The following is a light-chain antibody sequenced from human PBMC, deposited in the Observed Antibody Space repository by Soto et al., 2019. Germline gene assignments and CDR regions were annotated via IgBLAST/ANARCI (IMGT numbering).Light chain of an antibody. CDR1: SSDVGAYNY. CDR3: SSFTRSNSYV. J-gene: IGLJ1*01. V-gene: IGLV2-14*03. Sequence: QSALTQPASVSGSPGQSITISCTGTSSDVGAYNYVSWYQQHPGKVPKLMIYDVSDRPSGVSNRFSGSKSGNTASLTISGLQAEDEAEYYCSSFTRSNSYVFGTGTKVTVL. CDR2: DVS.